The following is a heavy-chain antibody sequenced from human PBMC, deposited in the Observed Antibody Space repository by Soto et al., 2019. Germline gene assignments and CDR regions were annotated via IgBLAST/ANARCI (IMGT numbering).Heavy chain of an antibody. Sequence: SETLSLTCTVSGCSISSYYWTWIRLPPGKGLEWIGSIHYSGTTSYNPSLKSRVTISEDTSKNQFSLKLSSVTAADTAVYFCAKIRVGEHYYYTLDVWGQGTAVTVSS. CDR2: IHYSGTT. CDR1: GCSISSYY. V-gene: IGHV4-59*01. CDR3: AKIRVGEHYYYTLDV. D-gene: IGHD3-10*01. J-gene: IGHJ6*02.